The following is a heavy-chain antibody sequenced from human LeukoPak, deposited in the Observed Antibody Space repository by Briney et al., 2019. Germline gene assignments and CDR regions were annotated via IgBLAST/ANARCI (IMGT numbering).Heavy chain of an antibody. CDR2: ISGSSSYI. J-gene: IGHJ3*02. CDR1: GFTFSSYT. D-gene: IGHD3-3*01. CDR3: ARDKTYYDFWSGYYTDAFDI. V-gene: IGHV3-21*01. Sequence: PGGSLRLSCVASGFTFSSYTMNWVRQAPGKGLEWVSSISGSSSYIYYADSVKGRFTISRDNAKNSLYLQMNSLRAEDTAVYYCARDKTYYDFWSGYYTDAFDIWGQGTMVTVSS.